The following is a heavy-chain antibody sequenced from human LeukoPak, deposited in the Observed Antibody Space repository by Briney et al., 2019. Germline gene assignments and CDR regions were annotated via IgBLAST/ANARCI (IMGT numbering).Heavy chain of an antibody. CDR1: GFTFTTYC. V-gene: IGHV3-7*01. D-gene: IGHD3-10*01. J-gene: IGHJ4*02. CDR3: VKVAKYYYGSETYYFFEH. Sequence: GGSLRLSCAASGFTFTTYCMSWVRQLPGKGLEWVANINQDGTEKYHVDSVKGRFTISRDNAKNSLDLQMISLRVEDTGIYYCVKVAKYYYGSETYYFFEHWGQGTPVTASS. CDR2: INQDGTEK.